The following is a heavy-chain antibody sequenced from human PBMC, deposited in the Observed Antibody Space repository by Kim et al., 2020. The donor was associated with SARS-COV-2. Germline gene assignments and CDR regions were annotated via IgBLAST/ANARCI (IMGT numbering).Heavy chain of an antibody. Sequence: GESLKISCKGSGYSFTSYWIGWVRQMPGKGLEWMGIIYPGDSDTRYSPSFQGQVTISADKSISTAYLQWSSLKASDTAMYYCARHGPRGGYCSGGSCYSIDYWGQGTLVTVSS. J-gene: IGHJ4*02. CDR2: IYPGDSDT. V-gene: IGHV5-51*01. CDR1: GYSFTSYW. D-gene: IGHD2-15*01. CDR3: ARHGPRGGYCSGGSCYSIDY.